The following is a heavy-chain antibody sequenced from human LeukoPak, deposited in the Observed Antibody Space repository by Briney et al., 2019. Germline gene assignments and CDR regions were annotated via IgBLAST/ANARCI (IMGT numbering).Heavy chain of an antibody. V-gene: IGHV1-69*04. J-gene: IGHJ3*02. Sequence: SVKVSCKASGGTFSSYAISWVRQAPGQGLEWMGRIIPILGIANYAQKFQGRVTITADKSTSTAYMELSSLRSEDTAVYYCARDYGDASGGYACDIWGQGTMVTVSS. CDR2: IIPILGIA. CDR3: ARDYGDASGGYACDI. CDR1: GGTFSSYA. D-gene: IGHD4-17*01.